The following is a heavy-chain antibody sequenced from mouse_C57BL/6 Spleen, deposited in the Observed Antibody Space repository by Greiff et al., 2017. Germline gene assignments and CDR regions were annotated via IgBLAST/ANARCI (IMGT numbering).Heavy chain of an antibody. D-gene: IGHD4-1*01. CDR2: INYDGSST. V-gene: IGHV5-16*01. CDR3: ARVLTGTGFDY. J-gene: IGHJ2*01. Sequence: EVKLMESEGGLVQPGSSMKLSCTASGFTFSDYYMAWVRQVPEKGLEWVANINYDGSSTYYLDSLKSRFIISRDNAKNILYLQMSSLKSEDTATYYCARVLTGTGFDYWGQGTTLTVSS. CDR1: GFTFSDYY.